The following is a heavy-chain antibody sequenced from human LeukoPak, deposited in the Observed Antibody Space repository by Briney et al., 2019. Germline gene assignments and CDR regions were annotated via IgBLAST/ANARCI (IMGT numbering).Heavy chain of an antibody. CDR2: ISNDASNK. J-gene: IGHJ4*02. CDR3: ARGGGVVPAATSKD. D-gene: IGHD2-2*01. V-gene: IGHV3-30*04. CDR1: GFTFSTYA. Sequence: PGRSLRLSCAASGFTFSTYAMHWVRQAPGKGLEWVALISNDASNKYYADSVKGRFTISRDNSKNMVYMQMNSLRAEDTAVYYCARGGGVVPAATSKDWGQGTLVTVSS.